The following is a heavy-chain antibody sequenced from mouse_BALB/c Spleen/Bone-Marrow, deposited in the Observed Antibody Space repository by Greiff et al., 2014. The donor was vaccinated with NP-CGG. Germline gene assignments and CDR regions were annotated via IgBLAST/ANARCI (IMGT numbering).Heavy chain of an antibody. CDR3: ARRDYGPFYALDY. CDR1: GYTFTSFT. Sequence: QVQLKESGAELARPGASVKMSCKASGYTFTSFTIHWVKRRPGQGLEWIGYINPSGGYTSYNQNFKDKATLTADKSASTAYMQLTSLTSEDSAVYYCARRDYGPFYALDYWGQGTSVTVSS. J-gene: IGHJ4*01. CDR2: INPSGGYT. D-gene: IGHD1-2*01. V-gene: IGHV1-4*01.